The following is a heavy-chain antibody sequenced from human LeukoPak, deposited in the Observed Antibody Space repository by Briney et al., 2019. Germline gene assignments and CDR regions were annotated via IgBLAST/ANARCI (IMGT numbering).Heavy chain of an antibody. CDR1: GYTLTELS. CDR2: FDPEDGET. V-gene: IGHV1-24*01. J-gene: IGHJ4*02. Sequence: ASVKVSCKVSGYTLTELSMHWVRQAPGKGLEWMGRFDPEDGETIYAQKFQGRVTMTADTSTDTAYMELSSLRSEDTAVYYCATEGKMVRGVYSDYWGQGTLVTVSS. D-gene: IGHD3-10*01. CDR3: ATEGKMVRGVYSDY.